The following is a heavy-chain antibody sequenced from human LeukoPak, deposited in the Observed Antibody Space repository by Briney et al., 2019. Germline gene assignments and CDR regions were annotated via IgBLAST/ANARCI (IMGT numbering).Heavy chain of an antibody. V-gene: IGHV4-38-2*01. CDR2: MYNSGST. CDR1: GYSISSGHY. Sequence: SETLSLTCGVCGYSISSGHYWGWIRQSPGKGLEGIASMYNSGSTYFKSSLNSRVTISLDTPKNQFSLTLTSVTAADTAVYYCARHVYGRHQLQAYHFDYWGQGILVTVSS. J-gene: IGHJ4*02. CDR3: ARHVYGRHQLQAYHFDY. D-gene: IGHD2-2*01.